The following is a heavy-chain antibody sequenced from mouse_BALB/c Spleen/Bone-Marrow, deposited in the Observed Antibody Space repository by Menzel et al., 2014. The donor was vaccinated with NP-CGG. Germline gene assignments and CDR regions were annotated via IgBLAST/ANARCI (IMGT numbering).Heavy chain of an antibody. Sequence: VKVVESGPGLVAPSQSLSITCTVSGFSLTSYGVHWVRQPPGKGPEWLGVIWAGGITNYNSTLMSRLSINKDDSKSKVFLKMNSLQTDDTAMYYCARGGYYKYDEDAMDYWGQGTSVTVSS. J-gene: IGHJ4*01. CDR1: GFSLTSYG. CDR2: IWAGGIT. CDR3: ARGGYYKYDEDAMDY. D-gene: IGHD2-14*01. V-gene: IGHV2-9*02.